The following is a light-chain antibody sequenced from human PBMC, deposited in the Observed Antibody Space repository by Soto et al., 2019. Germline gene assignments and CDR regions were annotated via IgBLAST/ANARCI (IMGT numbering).Light chain of an antibody. CDR2: GAS. Sequence: IVLTKSAGTLSLSPGERATLSCRASQNVSSSYLAWYQQKPGQAPRLLIYGASSRASGIPDRFSGSGSGTDFTLTISRLEPEDFAVYYCQQYGSLPCTFGQGTRVEIK. CDR3: QQYGSLPCT. CDR1: QNVSSSY. J-gene: IGKJ5*01. V-gene: IGKV3-20*01.